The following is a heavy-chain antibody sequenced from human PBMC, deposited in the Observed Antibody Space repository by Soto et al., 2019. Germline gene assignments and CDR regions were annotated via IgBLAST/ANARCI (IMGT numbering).Heavy chain of an antibody. CDR1: GFTFSSYS. V-gene: IGHV3-21*01. D-gene: IGHD3-10*01. CDR2: ISSSSSYI. Sequence: EVQLVESGGGLVKPGGSLRLSCAASGFTFSSYSMNWVRQAPGKGLEWVSSISSSSSYIYYADSVKGRFTISRDNAKNSXYXXMNSLRAEDTAVYYCARDPPLLWFGESVNYYGMDVWGQGTTVTVSS. CDR3: ARDPPLLWFGESVNYYGMDV. J-gene: IGHJ6*02.